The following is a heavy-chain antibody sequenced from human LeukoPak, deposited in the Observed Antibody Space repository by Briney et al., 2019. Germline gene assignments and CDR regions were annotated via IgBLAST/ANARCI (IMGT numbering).Heavy chain of an antibody. CDR1: GFTFDDYA. J-gene: IGHJ5*02. Sequence: GGSLRLSCAASGFTFDDYAMHWVRQAPGKGLEWVSGISWNSGGIGYADSVKGRFTVSRDNAKNSLYLQMNSLRAEDTALYYCAKDVNDYGDYWAGWFDPWGQGTLVTVSS. V-gene: IGHV3-9*01. CDR3: AKDVNDYGDYWAGWFDP. CDR2: ISWNSGGI. D-gene: IGHD4-17*01.